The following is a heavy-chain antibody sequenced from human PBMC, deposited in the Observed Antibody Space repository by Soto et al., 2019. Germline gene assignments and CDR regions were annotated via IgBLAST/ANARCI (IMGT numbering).Heavy chain of an antibody. D-gene: IGHD2-8*01. Sequence: GASVKVFCKAYGYTFTSYAMHWVGQAPGQRLEWMGWINAGNGNTKYSQKFQGRVTITRDTSASTAYMELSSLRSEDTAVCYCARDRMVEPSGGMDVWGQGTTVTVSS. V-gene: IGHV1-3*01. J-gene: IGHJ6*02. CDR3: ARDRMVEPSGGMDV. CDR1: GYTFTSYA. CDR2: INAGNGNT.